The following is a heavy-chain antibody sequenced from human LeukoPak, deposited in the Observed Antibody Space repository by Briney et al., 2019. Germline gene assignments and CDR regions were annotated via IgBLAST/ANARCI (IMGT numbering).Heavy chain of an antibody. D-gene: IGHD3-10*01. Sequence: GGSLRLSCAASGFTFSSYSMNWVRQAPGKGLEWVSSISSSSSYIYYADSVKGRFTISRDNAKNSLYLQMNSLRAEDTAVCYCARDFLRVRGVICWGQGTLVTVSS. V-gene: IGHV3-21*01. CDR2: ISSSSSYI. J-gene: IGHJ4*02. CDR1: GFTFSSYS. CDR3: ARDFLRVRGVIC.